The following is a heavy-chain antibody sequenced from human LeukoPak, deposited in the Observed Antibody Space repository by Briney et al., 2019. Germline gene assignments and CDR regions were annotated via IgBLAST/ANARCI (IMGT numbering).Heavy chain of an antibody. J-gene: IGHJ4*02. V-gene: IGHV4-31*02. CDR2: ICYTGST. CDR3: ARQSSTIAVAGTFDY. CDR1: DRSISKEGYS. Sequence: SDTRSRTCTVYDRSISKEGYSWRSIRQQQRKGLEWKGYICYTGSTYYNPCIKSRVTISVDMSKNQFSLKLSSVTAADTAVYYCARQSSTIAVAGTFDYWGQGTLVTVSS. D-gene: IGHD6-19*01.